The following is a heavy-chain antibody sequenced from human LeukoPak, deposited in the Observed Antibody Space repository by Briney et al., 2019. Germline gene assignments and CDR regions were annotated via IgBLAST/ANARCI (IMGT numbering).Heavy chain of an antibody. D-gene: IGHD1-14*01. CDR3: ARDQTSQNPSDYYYYYMDV. V-gene: IGHV3-64*01. CDR1: GFTFSSYA. Sequence: GGSLRLSCAASGFTFSSYAMHWVRQAPGKGLEYVSAISSNGGSTYYANSVKGRFTISRDNSKNTLYLQMGSLRAEDMAVYYCARDQTSQNPSDYYYYYMDVWGKGTTVTVSS. CDR2: ISSNGGST. J-gene: IGHJ6*03.